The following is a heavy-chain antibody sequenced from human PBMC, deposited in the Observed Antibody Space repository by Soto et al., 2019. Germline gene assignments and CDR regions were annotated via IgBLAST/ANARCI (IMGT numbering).Heavy chain of an antibody. CDR1: GFTFSPYW. CDR2: IDQDGSNT. V-gene: IGHV3-74*01. Sequence: EVQLAQSGGGLVQPGGSLRLSGAASGFTFSPYWMHGVRQAPGKGLVWVSRIDQDGSNTDYADSVKGRFTISRDNAKNTLYLQIYSLRAEDTAVYYCGRGGSNSPNGMDVWGQGTTVTVSS. CDR3: GRGGSNSPNGMDV. D-gene: IGHD4-4*01. J-gene: IGHJ6*02.